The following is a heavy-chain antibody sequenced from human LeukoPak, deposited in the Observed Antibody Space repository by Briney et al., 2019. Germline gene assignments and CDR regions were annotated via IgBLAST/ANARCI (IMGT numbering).Heavy chain of an antibody. J-gene: IGHJ6*04. CDR3: ARDFWPGQQWLVPSYYGMDV. Sequence: AGGSLRLSCAASGFTFSSYAMHWVRQAPGKGLEWVSVISYDGSNKYYADSVKGRFTISRDNSKNTLYLQMNSLRAEDTAVYYCARDFWPGQQWLVPSYYGMDVWGKGATVTVSS. CDR2: ISYDGSNK. CDR1: GFTFSSYA. V-gene: IGHV3-30*04. D-gene: IGHD6-19*01.